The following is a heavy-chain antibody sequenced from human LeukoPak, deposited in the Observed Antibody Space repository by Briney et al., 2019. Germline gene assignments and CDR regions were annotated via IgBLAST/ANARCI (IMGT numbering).Heavy chain of an antibody. CDR1: GYGFSDVY. J-gene: IGHJ5*02. V-gene: IGHV1-2*02. CDR2: INPHSGAT. CDR3: ATSSTVTHTRDP. D-gene: IGHD1-1*01. Sequence: ASVKVSCKASGYGFSDVYFNWVRQAPGQGLEWMGWINPHSGATNYAQRFQGRISMDVSFDTAYIELSRLTSDDTAVYYCATSSTVTHTRDPWGQGTLVTVSS.